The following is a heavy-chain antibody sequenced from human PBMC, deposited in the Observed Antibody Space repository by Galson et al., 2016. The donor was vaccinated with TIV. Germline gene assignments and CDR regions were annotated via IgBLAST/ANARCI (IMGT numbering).Heavy chain of an antibody. Sequence: SLRLSCAASGFTFSSYWMLWVRQAPGKGLEWVSSISNSGDYIYYSDSMKGRFTISRDNAKKSLYLQMHSLRAEDTAVYYCARIIGYWVGYYSMDVWGQGTTVTVSS. J-gene: IGHJ6*02. CDR1: GFTFSSYW. D-gene: IGHD2-8*02. CDR2: ISNSGDYI. V-gene: IGHV3-21*01. CDR3: ARIIGYWVGYYSMDV.